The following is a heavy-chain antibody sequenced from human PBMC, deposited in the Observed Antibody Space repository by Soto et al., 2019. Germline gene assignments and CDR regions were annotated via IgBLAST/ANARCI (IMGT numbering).Heavy chain of an antibody. CDR3: ARDLITIFGVVYYGMDV. D-gene: IGHD3-3*01. V-gene: IGHV4-59*12. CDR1: GGSISSYY. Sequence: PSETLSLTCTVSGGSISSYYWSWIRQPPGKGLEWIGYIYFSGTTNYNPSLRSRVTISVDTSKNQFSLKLSSVTAADTAVYYCARDLITIFGVVYYGMDVWGQGTTVTVSS. CDR2: IYFSGTT. J-gene: IGHJ6*02.